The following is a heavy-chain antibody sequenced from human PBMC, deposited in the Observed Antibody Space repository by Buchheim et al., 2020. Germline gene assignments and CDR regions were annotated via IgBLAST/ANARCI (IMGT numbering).Heavy chain of an antibody. CDR3: AREGSRLELRFIYYYYGMDV. Sequence: EVQLVESGGGLVQPGGSLRLSCAASGFTFSSYWMHWVRQVPGKGPMWVARINSDGSSTNYADSVKGRFTISRDNAKNSLYLQMNSLRAEDTAVYYCAREGSRLELRFIYYYYGMDVWGQGTT. D-gene: IGHD1-7*01. J-gene: IGHJ6*02. V-gene: IGHV3-74*01. CDR2: INSDGSST. CDR1: GFTFSSYW.